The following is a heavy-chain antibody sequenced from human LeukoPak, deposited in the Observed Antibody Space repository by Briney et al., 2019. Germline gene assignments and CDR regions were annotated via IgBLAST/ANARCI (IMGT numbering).Heavy chain of an antibody. D-gene: IGHD3-22*01. CDR2: ISWDGTIK. CDR1: GFTFRSYA. V-gene: IGHV3-30-3*01. J-gene: IGHJ5*02. CDR3: AKDPYSSGLNWFDP. Sequence: PGGSLRLSCAASGFTFRSYAIHWVRQAPGKGLEWVAFISWDGTIKYYADSVKGRFSISRDNSKNTLYLQMNSLRAEDTAVYYCAKDPYSSGLNWFDPWGQGTLVTVSS.